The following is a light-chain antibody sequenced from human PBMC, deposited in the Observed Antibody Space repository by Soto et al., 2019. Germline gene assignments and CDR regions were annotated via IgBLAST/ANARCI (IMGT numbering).Light chain of an antibody. Sequence: QSALTQPASVSGSPGQSITISCTGTSGDVGGYNYVSWYQQHPGKAPKRMIYDVSNRPSGVSNRFSGSKSGNTASLTISGLQAEDEADYYCSSYTSSSPVVFGGGTKLTVL. CDR3: SSYTSSSPVV. V-gene: IGLV2-14*01. J-gene: IGLJ2*01. CDR1: SGDVGGYNY. CDR2: DVS.